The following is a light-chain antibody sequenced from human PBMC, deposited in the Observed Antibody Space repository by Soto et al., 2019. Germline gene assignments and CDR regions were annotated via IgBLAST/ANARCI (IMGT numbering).Light chain of an antibody. CDR1: QSVSSY. Sequence: EIVLTQSPATLSLSPGERATLSCRASQSVSSYLAWYQQKPGQAPRLLIYDASNRATGIPARFSGSGSGTDFTLNICGLEPEDFAGYYCQQRSNWPTFGGGTKVEIK. CDR2: DAS. J-gene: IGKJ4*01. CDR3: QQRSNWPT. V-gene: IGKV3-11*01.